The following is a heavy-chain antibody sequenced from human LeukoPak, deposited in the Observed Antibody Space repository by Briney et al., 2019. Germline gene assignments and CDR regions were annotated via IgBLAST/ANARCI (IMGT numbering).Heavy chain of an antibody. CDR3: ARSSYSSSSSV. CDR1: GFTFSGSW. Sequence: GGSLRLSCAVSGFTFSGSWMSWSRQAPGKGLEWVASINSDGSEGYYADVVKGRFTISRDNAKNSLYLQINSLRAEDTAVYYCARSSYSSSSSVWGQGTMVTVS. V-gene: IGHV3-7*03. J-gene: IGHJ3*01. D-gene: IGHD6-6*01. CDR2: INSDGSEG.